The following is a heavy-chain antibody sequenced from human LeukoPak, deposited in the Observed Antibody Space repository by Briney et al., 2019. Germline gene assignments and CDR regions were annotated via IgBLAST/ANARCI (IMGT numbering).Heavy chain of an antibody. CDR2: ISGSGGST. Sequence: GGSLRLSCAASGFTVSTNYLSWVRQAPGKGLEWVSAISGSGGSTYYADSAKGRFTISRDNSKNTLYLQMNSLRAEDTAVYYCAKDDYGHFDYWGQGTLVTVSS. J-gene: IGHJ4*02. CDR1: GFTVSTNY. CDR3: AKDDYGHFDY. D-gene: IGHD4-17*01. V-gene: IGHV3-23*01.